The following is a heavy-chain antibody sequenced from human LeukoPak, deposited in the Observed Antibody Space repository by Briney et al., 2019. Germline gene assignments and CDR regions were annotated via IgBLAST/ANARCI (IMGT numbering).Heavy chain of an antibody. J-gene: IGHJ5*02. CDR1: GYTFTGYY. CDR3: ARSYYGSGSYSNWFDP. Sequence: ASVKVSCKASGYTFTGYYMHWVRQAPGQGLEWMGWINPSSGGTNYAQKFQGWVTMTRDTSISTAYMELSRLRSDDTAVYYCARSYYGSGSYSNWFDPWGQGTLVTVSS. D-gene: IGHD3-10*01. CDR2: INPSSGGT. V-gene: IGHV1-2*04.